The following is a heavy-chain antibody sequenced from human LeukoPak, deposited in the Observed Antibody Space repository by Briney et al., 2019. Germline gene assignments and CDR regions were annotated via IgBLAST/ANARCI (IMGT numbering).Heavy chain of an antibody. Sequence: GGSLRLSCAASGFTFSSYAMSWVRQAPGKGLEWVANMNQDGSGEYYVDSVKGRFTISRDNAKNSLYLQMNSLRAEDTALYYCARDHRIASAGNDYWGQGTLVTVSS. J-gene: IGHJ4*02. CDR1: GFTFSSYA. CDR2: MNQDGSGE. D-gene: IGHD6-13*01. V-gene: IGHV3-7*01. CDR3: ARDHRIASAGNDY.